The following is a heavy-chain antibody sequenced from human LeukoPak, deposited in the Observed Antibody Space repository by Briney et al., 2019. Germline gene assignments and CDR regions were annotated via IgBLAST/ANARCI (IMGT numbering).Heavy chain of an antibody. J-gene: IGHJ5*02. Sequence: GASVKVSCKASGYSFTNYAFHWVRQAPGQSLEWMGWIHTGNGFTRYSQKFQGRVTITRDTSTSTAYMELSSLRSEDTAVYYCARDPSPIAAAGLSGFDPWGQGTLVTVSS. D-gene: IGHD6-13*01. V-gene: IGHV1-3*04. CDR2: IHTGNGFT. CDR1: GYSFTNYA. CDR3: ARDPSPIAAAGLSGFDP.